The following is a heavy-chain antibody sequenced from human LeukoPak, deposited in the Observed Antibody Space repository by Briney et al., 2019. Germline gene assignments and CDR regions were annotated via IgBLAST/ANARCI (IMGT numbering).Heavy chain of an antibody. D-gene: IGHD3-10*01. V-gene: IGHV4-59*01. CDR3: ARDGHYGSGSYYNPKDAFDI. CDR2: IYYSGST. J-gene: IGHJ3*02. Sequence: SETLSLTCTVSGGSISSYYWSWIRQPPGKGLEWIGYIYYSGSTNYNPSLKSRVTISVDTSKNQFSLKLSSVTAADTAVYYCARDGHYGSGSYYNPKDAFDIWGQGTMVTVSS. CDR1: GGSISSYY.